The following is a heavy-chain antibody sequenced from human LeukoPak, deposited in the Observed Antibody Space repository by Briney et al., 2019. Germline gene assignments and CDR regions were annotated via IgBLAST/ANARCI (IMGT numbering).Heavy chain of an antibody. J-gene: IGHJ4*02. V-gene: IGHV3-7*01. Sequence: GGSLRLSCAASGFTFSSYWMSWVRQAPGKGLEWVANINQDGSEKYYVDSVKGRFTISRDNAKNSLYLQMNSLRAEDTAVYYCAREGVYDSSGYYFDYWGQGTLVTVSS. D-gene: IGHD3-22*01. CDR3: AREGVYDSSGYYFDY. CDR2: INQDGSEK. CDR1: GFTFSSYW.